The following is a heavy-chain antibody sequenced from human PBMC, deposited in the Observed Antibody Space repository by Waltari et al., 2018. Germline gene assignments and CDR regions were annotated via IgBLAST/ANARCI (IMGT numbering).Heavy chain of an antibody. CDR2: ISYDGSNK. V-gene: IGHV3-30-3*01. Sequence: QVQLVESGGGVVQPGRSLRLSCAASGFTFSSYAMHWVRQAPGKGLVWVAVISYDGSNKYYADSVKGRFTISRENSKNTLYLQMNSLRAEDTAVYYCARDFIAARRTFDYWGQGTLVTVSS. CDR3: ARDFIAARRTFDY. J-gene: IGHJ4*02. D-gene: IGHD6-6*01. CDR1: GFTFSSYA.